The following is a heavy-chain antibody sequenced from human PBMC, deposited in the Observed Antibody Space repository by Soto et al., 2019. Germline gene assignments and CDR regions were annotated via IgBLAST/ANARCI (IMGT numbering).Heavy chain of an antibody. CDR2: IYYSGST. V-gene: IGHV4-31*02. Sequence: PSETLSLTCTVSGGSISSGGYYWSWIRQHPGKGLEWIGYIYYSGSTYYNPSLKSRVTISVDTSKNQFSLKLSSVTAAETAVYYCARVDTAMVESSGMDVWGQGTTVTVSS. D-gene: IGHD5-18*01. CDR3: ARVDTAMVESSGMDV. J-gene: IGHJ6*02. CDR1: GGSISSGGYY.